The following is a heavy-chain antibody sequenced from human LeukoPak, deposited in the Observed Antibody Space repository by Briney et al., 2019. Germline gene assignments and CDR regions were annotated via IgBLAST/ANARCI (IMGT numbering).Heavy chain of an antibody. CDR3: ARDIGDESGY. CDR2: INWNGGST. D-gene: IGHD2-21*02. J-gene: IGHJ4*02. V-gene: IGHV3-20*04. Sequence: GGSLRLSRAASGFTFDDYGMSWVRQAPGKGLEWVSGINWNGGSTGYADSVKGRFTISRDNAKNSLYLQMNSLRAEDTAVYYCARDIGDESGYWGQGTLVTVSS. CDR1: GFTFDDYG.